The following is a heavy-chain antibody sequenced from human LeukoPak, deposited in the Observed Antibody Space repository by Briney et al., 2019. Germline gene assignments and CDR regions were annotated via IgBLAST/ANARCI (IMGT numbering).Heavy chain of an antibody. CDR3: VSRQVPTKEFDY. CDR2: IGSSSSDI. CDR1: GFIFSNYD. V-gene: IGHV3-21*01. J-gene: IGHJ4*02. Sequence: GGSLRLSCAASGFIFSNYDMNWVRQAPGKGLEWVSSIGSSSSDIYYADSVKGRFTISRDYAKNSMYLQMDSPRAEDTAVYYCVSRQVPTKEFDYWGQGILVTVSS.